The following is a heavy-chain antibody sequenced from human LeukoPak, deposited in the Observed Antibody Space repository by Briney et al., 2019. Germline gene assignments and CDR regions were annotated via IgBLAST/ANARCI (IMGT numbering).Heavy chain of an antibody. CDR2: ITPNSGGT. CDR1: GYTFTGYY. V-gene: IGHV1-2*02. Sequence: ASVKVSCTASGYTFTGYYMHWVRQAPGQGLEWMGWITPNSGGTNYAQTFHGRVTMTRDASISTAYMEMSRLRSDDTAVYYCARGSHNNYYDSSGYSHWGQGALVTVSS. CDR3: ARGSHNNYYDSSGYSH. J-gene: IGHJ4*02. D-gene: IGHD3-22*01.